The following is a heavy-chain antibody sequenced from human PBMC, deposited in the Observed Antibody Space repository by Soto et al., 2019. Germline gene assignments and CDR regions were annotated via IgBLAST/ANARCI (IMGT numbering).Heavy chain of an antibody. CDR2: IIPIFETA. V-gene: IGHV1-69*13. CDR3: ARRGPDFDWLTDYYYYGMDV. Sequence: SVKVSCKASGGTFSSFALSWVRLAPGQGLEWMGGIIPIFETANYAQKFQDRVTITADESTTTAFMELNSLRSDDTAVYYCARRGPDFDWLTDYYYYGMDVWGQGTTVTVSS. J-gene: IGHJ6*02. CDR1: GGTFSSFA. D-gene: IGHD3-9*01.